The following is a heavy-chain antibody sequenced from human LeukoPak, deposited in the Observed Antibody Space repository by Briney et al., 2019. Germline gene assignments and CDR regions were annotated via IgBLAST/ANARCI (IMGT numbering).Heavy chain of an antibody. J-gene: IGHJ4*02. CDR2: IYHSGST. D-gene: IGHD2-2*01. CDR1: GYSISSGYY. Sequence: PSETLSLTCGVSGYSISSGYYWGWIRQPPGKGLEWIGSIYHSGSTYYNPSLKSRVTISVDTSKNQFSLKLSSVTAADTAVYYCASEPPRYCSSTSCYEQHWGQGTLVTVSS. V-gene: IGHV4-38-2*01. CDR3: ASEPPRYCSSTSCYEQH.